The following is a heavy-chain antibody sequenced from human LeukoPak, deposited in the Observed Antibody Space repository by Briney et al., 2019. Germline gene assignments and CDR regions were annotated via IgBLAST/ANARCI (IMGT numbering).Heavy chain of an antibody. CDR2: INHSGST. D-gene: IGHD6-13*01. CDR1: GASFSGYS. J-gene: IGHJ4*02. V-gene: IGHV4-34*01. Sequence: SETLSLTCAISGASFSGYSWTWIRQPPGKGLEWIGEINHSGSTNYNPSLKSRVTISVDTSKNQFSLKLSSVTAADTAVYYCARLFSSWYAGFDYWGQGTLVTVSS. CDR3: ARLFSSWYAGFDY.